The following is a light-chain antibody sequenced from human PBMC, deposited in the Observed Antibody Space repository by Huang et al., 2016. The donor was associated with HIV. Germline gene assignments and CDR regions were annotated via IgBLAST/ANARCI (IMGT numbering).Light chain of an antibody. CDR1: QSVSAH. CDR2: GAS. Sequence: DIQMTQSPSSLSASIGDSVTISCRTSQSVSAHLNWYQQKSGKAPKLLMYGASTLVSGVPSRVTGSGSGTAFTLTISSLQPEDFATYYCQQSYSAPLTFGGGTKVVIK. J-gene: IGKJ4*01. V-gene: IGKV1-39*01. CDR3: QQSYSAPLT.